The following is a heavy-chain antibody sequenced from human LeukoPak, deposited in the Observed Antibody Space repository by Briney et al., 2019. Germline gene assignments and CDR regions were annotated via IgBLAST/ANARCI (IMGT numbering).Heavy chain of an antibody. V-gene: IGHV3-64D*09. CDR3: VKGYSGSYLAMSYFDQ. Sequence: SGGSLRLSCAASGFTFSTYAIHWVRQAPGKGLEYVSAISGNGGGTYYADSVKGRFIISRDDAKNMLYLQMSSLRTEDTAVYYCVKGYSGSYLAMSYFDQWGQGTLVTVSS. D-gene: IGHD1-26*01. CDR1: GFTFSTYA. CDR2: ISGNGGGT. J-gene: IGHJ4*02.